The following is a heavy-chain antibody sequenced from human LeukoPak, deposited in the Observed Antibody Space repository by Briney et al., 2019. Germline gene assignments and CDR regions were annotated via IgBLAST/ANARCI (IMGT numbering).Heavy chain of an antibody. V-gene: IGHV3-30*02. CDR1: GYTFSSYG. CDR3: AKDGELTFDY. J-gene: IGHJ4*02. CDR2: IRYDGSNK. Sequence: PGGSLRLSCAASGYTFSSYGMHWLRQAPGKGLEWVAFIRYDGSNKYYADSVKGRFTISRDNSKNTLYLQMNSLRAEDTAVYYCAKDGELTFDYWGQGNLVAVSS. D-gene: IGHD1-26*01.